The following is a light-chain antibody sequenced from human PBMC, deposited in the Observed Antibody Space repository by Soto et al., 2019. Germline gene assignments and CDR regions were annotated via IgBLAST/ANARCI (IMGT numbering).Light chain of an antibody. CDR1: SSDVGAYYS. J-gene: IGLJ1*01. CDR2: GVT. Sequence: QSVLTQPASVSGSPGQSITISCTGTSSDVGAYYSVSWYQHHPGKAPKLIIYGVTNRPSGVSNRFSGSKSGNTASLTVSGLQAADEADYFCKSYAGSNTYVFXSGTKVTVL. V-gene: IGLV2-14*01. CDR3: KSYAGSNTYV.